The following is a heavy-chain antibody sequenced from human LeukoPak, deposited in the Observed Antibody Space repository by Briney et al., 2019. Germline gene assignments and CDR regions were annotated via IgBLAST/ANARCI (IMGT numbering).Heavy chain of an antibody. CDR1: GGTFSSYA. CDR2: IIPIFGTA. J-gene: IGHJ4*02. Sequence: ASVKVSCKASGGTFSSYAISWVRQAPGQGLEWMGGIIPIFGTANYAQKFQGRVTITADKSTSTAYMELSSLRSEDTAVYYCARSSDGDHPGGIDYWGQGTLVTVSS. CDR3: ARSSDGDHPGGIDY. V-gene: IGHV1-69*06. D-gene: IGHD4-17*01.